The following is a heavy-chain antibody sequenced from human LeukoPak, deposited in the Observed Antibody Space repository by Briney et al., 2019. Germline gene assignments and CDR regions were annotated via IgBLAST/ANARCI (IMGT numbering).Heavy chain of an antibody. CDR3: ARDESPTIVVVPAALFY. V-gene: IGHV3-64*01. CDR2: ISSNGGST. D-gene: IGHD2-2*01. J-gene: IGHJ4*02. Sequence: PGGSLRLSCAASGFTFSSYAMHWVRQAPGKGLEYVSAISSNGGSTYYANSVKGRFTISRDNSKNTLYLQMGSLRAEDMAVYYCARDESPTIVVVPAALFYWGQGTLVNVSS. CDR1: GFTFSSYA.